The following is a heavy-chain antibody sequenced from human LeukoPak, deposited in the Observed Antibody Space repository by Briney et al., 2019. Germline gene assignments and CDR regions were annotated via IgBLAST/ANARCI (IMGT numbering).Heavy chain of an antibody. J-gene: IGHJ4*02. D-gene: IGHD4-23*01. CDR2: IGTSSSTI. CDR3: ARHDYGGNSGDY. Sequence: TGGSLRLSCAASGFTFSSYSMNWVRQAPGKGLGWVSYIGTSSSTIYYADSVKGRFTISRDNAKNSLYLQMNSLRDEDTAVYYCARHDYGGNSGDYWGQGTLVTVSS. CDR1: GFTFSSYS. V-gene: IGHV3-48*02.